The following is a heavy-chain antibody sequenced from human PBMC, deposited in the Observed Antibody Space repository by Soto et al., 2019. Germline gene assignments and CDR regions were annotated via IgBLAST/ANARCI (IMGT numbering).Heavy chain of an antibody. CDR2: INPNSGGT. D-gene: IGHD2-15*01. Sequence: ASVKVSCKASGYTFTGYYMHWVRQAPGQGLEWMGWINPNSGGTNYAQKFQGWVTMTRDTSISTAYMELSRLRSDDTAVYYCARVFGDSYYGPSYYYGMDVWGQGTTVTVSS. J-gene: IGHJ6*02. CDR1: GYTFTGYY. V-gene: IGHV1-2*04. CDR3: ARVFGDSYYGPSYYYGMDV.